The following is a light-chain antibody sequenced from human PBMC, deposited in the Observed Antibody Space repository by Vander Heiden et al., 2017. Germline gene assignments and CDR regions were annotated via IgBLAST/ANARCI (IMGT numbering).Light chain of an antibody. V-gene: IGKV1-9*01. J-gene: IGKJ1*01. CDR2: AAT. Sequence: DIQLTQSPSFLSASVGDRVSITCRPSQGISSYLDWYQPRPGKAPNLLISAATTLQSGVPSRCSGSGSGTEFTLTIRSLQPEDFATYYCQQINTYRTFGQGTEVEIE. CDR3: QQINTYRT. CDR1: QGISSY.